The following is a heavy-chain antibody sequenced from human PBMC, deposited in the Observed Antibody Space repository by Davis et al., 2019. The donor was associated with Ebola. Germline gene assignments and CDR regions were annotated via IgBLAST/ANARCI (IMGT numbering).Heavy chain of an antibody. CDR3: ARSRGSTVTPFDY. CDR2: ISSSSPTI. V-gene: IGHV3-48*02. D-gene: IGHD4-17*01. J-gene: IGHJ4*02. CDR1: GFNLSNAW. Sequence: PGGSLRLSCADFGFNLSNAWMSWVRQAPGKGLEWVSYISSSSPTIYLADSVKGRFTISRDNAKDSLYLQMTSLRDEDTAVYYCARSRGSTVTPFDYWGQGTLVTVSS.